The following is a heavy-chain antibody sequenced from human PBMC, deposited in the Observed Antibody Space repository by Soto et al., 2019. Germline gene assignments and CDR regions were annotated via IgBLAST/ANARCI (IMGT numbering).Heavy chain of an antibody. V-gene: IGHV1-18*01. J-gene: IGHJ3*02. CDR3: ARNYYDSSGYYSRGAFDI. CDR1: AYTFTSYG. Sequence: ASVKVSCKASAYTFTSYGISWVRQAPGQGLEWMGWISAYNGNTNYAQKLQGRVAMTTDTPTSTAYMELRSLRSDDTAVYYCARNYYDSSGYYSRGAFDIWGQGTMVTVSS. CDR2: ISAYNGNT. D-gene: IGHD3-22*01.